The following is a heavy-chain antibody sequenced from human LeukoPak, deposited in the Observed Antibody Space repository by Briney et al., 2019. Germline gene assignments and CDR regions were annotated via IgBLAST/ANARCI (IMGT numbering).Heavy chain of an antibody. D-gene: IGHD5-18*01. V-gene: IGHV3-23*01. CDR3: APRGYGYGYGY. Sequence: GGSLILSCAASGFTFSSYAMSWVRQAPGKGREWVSAISGSGGSTYYADSVKGRLTISRDNSKNTLYLQMNSLRAEDTAVYYCAPRGYGYGYGYWGQGTLVTVSS. J-gene: IGHJ4*02. CDR1: GFTFSSYA. CDR2: ISGSGGST.